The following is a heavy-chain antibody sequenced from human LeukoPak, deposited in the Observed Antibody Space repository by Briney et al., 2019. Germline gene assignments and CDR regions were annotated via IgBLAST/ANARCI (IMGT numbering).Heavy chain of an antibody. V-gene: IGHV3-23*01. CDR1: GFTFSSYA. D-gene: IGHD3-3*01. CDR3: AKRAEIFGVVDDAFDI. J-gene: IGHJ3*02. CDR2: ISGSGGST. Sequence: GGSLRLSCAASGFTFSSYAMSWVREAPGTGLEWVSAISGSGGSTYYADSVKGRFTISRGNSKNTLYLQMNSLRAEDTAVYYCAKRAEIFGVVDDAFDIWGQGTMVTVSS.